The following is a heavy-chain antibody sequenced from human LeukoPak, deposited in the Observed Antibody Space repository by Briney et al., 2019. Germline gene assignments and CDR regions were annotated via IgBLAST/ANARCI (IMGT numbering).Heavy chain of an antibody. CDR3: ARDPLTVAATFFDC. J-gene: IGHJ4*02. CDR2: INAGKGNT. Sequence: ASVKVSCKASGYTFTNYAIHWVRQAPGQRLEWMGWINAGKGNTKYSQKFRGRVTITRDTSASTAYMELSSLRSEDTAVYYCARDPLTVAATFFDCWGQGTLVTVSS. CDR1: GYTFTNYA. D-gene: IGHD2-15*01. V-gene: IGHV1-3*01.